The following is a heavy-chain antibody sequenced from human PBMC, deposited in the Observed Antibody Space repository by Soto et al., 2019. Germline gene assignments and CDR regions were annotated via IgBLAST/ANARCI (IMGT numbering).Heavy chain of an antibody. CDR2: IYYSGST. D-gene: IGHD3-22*01. V-gene: IGHV4-31*03. CDR1: GGSISSGGYY. CDR3: ARTLNYYDSSGQYFDY. J-gene: IGHJ4*02. Sequence: QVQLQESGPGLVKPSQTLSLTCTVSGGSISSGGYYWSWIRQHPGKGLEWIGYIYYSGSTYYNPSLKSRVTIAVDTSKNQFFLKLSSVTAADTAVYYCARTLNYYDSSGQYFDYWGQGTLVTVSS.